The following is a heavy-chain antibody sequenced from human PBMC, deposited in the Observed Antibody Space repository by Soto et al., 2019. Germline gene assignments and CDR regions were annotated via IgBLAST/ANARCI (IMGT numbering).Heavy chain of an antibody. CDR1: GGSISGGVHS. D-gene: IGHD2-8*01. J-gene: IGHJ2*01. CDR3: AREIMPLTNDWYFDL. V-gene: IGHV4-30-4*01. CDR2: IFDSGST. Sequence: QVQLQESGPGLVKPSETLSLTCTVSGGSISGGVHSWSWIRQPPGKGLEWIVHIFDSGSTYYNPSLKSRLTISVDTSKNQFSLRLSSVTAADTAEYYCAREIMPLTNDWYFDLWGRGTLVTVSS.